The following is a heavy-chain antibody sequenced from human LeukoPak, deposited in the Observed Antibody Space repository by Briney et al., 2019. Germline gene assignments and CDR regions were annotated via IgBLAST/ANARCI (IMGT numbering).Heavy chain of an antibody. D-gene: IGHD3-10*01. CDR2: IIPILGIA. J-gene: IGHJ4*02. CDR3: ARCRGSGSYHRDY. CDR1: GGTFSSYA. V-gene: IGHV1-69*04. Sequence: SVKVSCKASGGTFSSYAISWVRQAPGQGLEWMGRIIPILGIANYAQKFQGRVTITADKSTSTAYMELSSLRSEDTAVYYCARCRGSGSYHRDYWGQGTLVTVSS.